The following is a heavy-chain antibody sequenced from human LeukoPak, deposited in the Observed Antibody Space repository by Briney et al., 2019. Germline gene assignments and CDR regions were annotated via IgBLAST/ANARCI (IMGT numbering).Heavy chain of an antibody. J-gene: IGHJ6*03. CDR3: ARGGGDYYMDV. CDR2: ILHSGST. Sequence: PSETLSLTCAVYGGSFSGYYWSWLRQTPGKGLEWIGEILHSGSTNYNPTLKSRVTVSVDTSKNQFSLKLSSVTAADTAVYYCARGGGDYYMDVWDKGTTVIVSS. CDR1: GGSFSGYY. V-gene: IGHV4-34*01.